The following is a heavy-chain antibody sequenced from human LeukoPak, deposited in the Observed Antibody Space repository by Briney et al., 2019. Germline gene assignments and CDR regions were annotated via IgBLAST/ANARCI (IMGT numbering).Heavy chain of an antibody. D-gene: IGHD2-15*01. CDR2: INHSGST. Sequence: PSETLSLTCAVYGGSFSGYYWSWIRQPPGKGLEWIGEINHSGSTNYNPSLKSRVTISVDTSKNQFSLKLSSVTAADTAVYYCARTVGGGWFDPWGQGTLVTVSS. V-gene: IGHV4-34*01. CDR3: ARTVGGGWFDP. J-gene: IGHJ5*02. CDR1: GGSFSGYY.